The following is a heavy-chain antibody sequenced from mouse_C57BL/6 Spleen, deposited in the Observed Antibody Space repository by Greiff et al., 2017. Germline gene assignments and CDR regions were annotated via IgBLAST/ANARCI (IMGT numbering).Heavy chain of an antibody. D-gene: IGHD3-2*01. J-gene: IGHJ2*01. Sequence: QVQLQQPGAELVRPGTSVKLSCKASGYTFTSYWMHWVKQRPGQGLEWIGVIDPSDSYTNYNQKFKGKATLTVDTSSSTAYMQLSSLTSEDSAVYYCARDSSGSLDYWGQGTTLTVSS. CDR1: GYTFTSYW. CDR2: IDPSDSYT. V-gene: IGHV1-59*01. CDR3: ARDSSGSLDY.